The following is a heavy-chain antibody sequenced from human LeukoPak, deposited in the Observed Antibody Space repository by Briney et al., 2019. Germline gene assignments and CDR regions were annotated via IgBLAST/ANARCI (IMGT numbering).Heavy chain of an antibody. J-gene: IGHJ4*02. CDR3: MSLIFGGDGRGN. Sequence: SETLSLTCSVSSGSIDNEHWCWVRQPPGKGLEWIGHTVYRGSNKYNPSLKSRVAISVDTSKNQFSLILISVTAADTAVYYCMSLIFGGDGRGNWGQGTLVTVSS. CDR2: TVYRGSN. V-gene: IGHV4-59*12. D-gene: IGHD2-21*01. CDR1: SGSIDNEH.